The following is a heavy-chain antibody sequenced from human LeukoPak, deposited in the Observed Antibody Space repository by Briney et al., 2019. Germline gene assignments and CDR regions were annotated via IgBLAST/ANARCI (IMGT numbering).Heavy chain of an antibody. J-gene: IGHJ4*02. CDR3: ARLKGYYFDY. CDR1: GGSISSYY. V-gene: IGHV4-39*01. Sequence: SETLSLTCSVSGGSISSYYWGWIRQPPGKGLEWIGAIYYSGSTYLNPSLKSRLTISVDTSKNQFSLKLSSVTAADTAVYYCARLKGYYFDYWGRGTLVTVSS. CDR2: IYYSGST.